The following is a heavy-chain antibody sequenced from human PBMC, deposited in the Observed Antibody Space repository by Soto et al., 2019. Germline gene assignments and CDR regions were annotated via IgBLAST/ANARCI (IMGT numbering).Heavy chain of an antibody. J-gene: IGHJ4*02. Sequence: GGSLRLSCAASGFTFSSYAMHWVRQAPGKGLEWVAVISYDGSNKYYADSVKGRFTISRDNSKNTLYLQMNSLRAEDTAVYYCARVRFLVMVRGVVFDYWGQGTLVTVSS. CDR2: ISYDGSNK. CDR3: ARVRFLVMVRGVVFDY. CDR1: GFTFSSYA. V-gene: IGHV3-30-3*01. D-gene: IGHD3-10*01.